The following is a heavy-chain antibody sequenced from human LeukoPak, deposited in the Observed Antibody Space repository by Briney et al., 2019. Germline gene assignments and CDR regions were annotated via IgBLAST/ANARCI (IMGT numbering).Heavy chain of an antibody. D-gene: IGHD6-13*01. CDR2: IYTSGST. V-gene: IGHV4-4*07. CDR3: ARAVAAAGTIDY. CDR1: GGFISSYY. J-gene: IGHJ4*02. Sequence: SETLSFTCTVSGGFISSYYWSWIRLPAGKGLERIGRIYTSGSTNYNPSLKSRVTMSVDTSKNQFSLKLSSVTAADTAVYYCARAVAAAGTIDYWGQGTLVTVSS.